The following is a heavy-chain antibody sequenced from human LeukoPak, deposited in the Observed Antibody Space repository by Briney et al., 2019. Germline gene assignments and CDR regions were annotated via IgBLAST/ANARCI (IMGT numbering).Heavy chain of an antibody. CDR3: ATLMRGPTGYSGYGGEDY. CDR1: GFTFGSHA. V-gene: IGHV3-23*01. J-gene: IGHJ4*02. Sequence: GGSLRLSCEASGFTFGSHAMYWVRQAPGKGLEWVAGIFGSGGSPHYADSVKGRFTISRDNSRNTVYLQMNSLRAEDTAVYYCATLMRGPTGYSGYGGEDYWGQGTLVTVSS. D-gene: IGHD5-12*01. CDR2: IFGSGGSP.